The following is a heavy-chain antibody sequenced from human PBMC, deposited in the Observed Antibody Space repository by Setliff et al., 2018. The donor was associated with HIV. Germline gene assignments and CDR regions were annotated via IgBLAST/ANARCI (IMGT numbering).Heavy chain of an antibody. CDR3: ARVGGEMATIAGAFDI. CDR2: INHSGST. CDR1: GGSFSGYY. J-gene: IGHJ3*02. V-gene: IGHV4-34*01. Sequence: SETLSLTCAVYGGSFSGYYWSWIRQPPGKGLEWVGEINHSGSTNYNPSLKSRVTISVDTSKNQFSLKLSSVTAADTAVYYCARVGGEMATIAGAFDIWGQGTMVTVSS. D-gene: IGHD5-12*01.